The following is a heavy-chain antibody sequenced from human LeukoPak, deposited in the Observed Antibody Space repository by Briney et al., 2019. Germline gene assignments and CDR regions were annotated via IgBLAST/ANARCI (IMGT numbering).Heavy chain of an antibody. J-gene: IGHJ4*02. CDR3: ARAPYSGSSCLFDY. D-gene: IGHD1-26*01. CDR1: GYAFTNYY. CDR2: INPSGGGT. V-gene: IGHV1-46*01. Sequence: ASVKVSCKASGYAFTNYYIHWVRQAPGQGLEWMGVINPSGGGTNFAQNFPGRITMTRDTSISTAYMELSRLRSDDTAVYYCARAPYSGSSCLFDYWGQGTLVTVSS.